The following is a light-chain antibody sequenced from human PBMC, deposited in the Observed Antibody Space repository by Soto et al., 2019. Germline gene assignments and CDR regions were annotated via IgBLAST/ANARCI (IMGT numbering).Light chain of an antibody. CDR3: QQFQKWPLT. Sequence: EIVMTQSPATVSVSPGERATLSCRASESANSNFAWYQQKPGQAPRLLIYGASTRATGIPARFSGSGSGTEFTLTISSLQSEDFAVYYCQQFQKWPLTFGGGTKVEIK. CDR1: ESANSN. CDR2: GAS. V-gene: IGKV3-15*01. J-gene: IGKJ4*01.